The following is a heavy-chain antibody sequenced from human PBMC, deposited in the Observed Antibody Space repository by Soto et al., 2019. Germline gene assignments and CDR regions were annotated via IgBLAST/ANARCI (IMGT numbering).Heavy chain of an antibody. CDR1: GFTFSKAW. V-gene: IGHV3-15*07. J-gene: IGHJ4*02. CDR2: IKSKTDGGTT. D-gene: IGHD1-26*01. Sequence: VQLVESGGGLVKSGGALRLSCAASGFTFSKAWMNWVCQAPGKGLEWVGRIKSKTDGGTTEYAAPVKGRFTISIDDSKNTLYLQMNILKTDHTNIYQCITNYYSGCAHFDNWGQGTLVTLPS. CDR3: ITNYYSGCAHFDN.